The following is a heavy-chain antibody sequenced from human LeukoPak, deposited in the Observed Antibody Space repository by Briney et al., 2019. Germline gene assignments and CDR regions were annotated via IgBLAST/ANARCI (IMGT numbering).Heavy chain of an antibody. V-gene: IGHV3-23*01. CDR1: GFTLSMYA. CDR2: TSSSDAGT. CDR3: AKAPVTSCRGAYCYPFDY. Sequence: VGSLRLSCAASGFTLSMYAMSWVRQAPGKGLEWVSATSSSDAGTYYAESVRGRFTISRDNSKNTLYLQMNSLRAEDAAVYYCAKAPVTSCRGAYCYPFDYWGQGALVTVSS. D-gene: IGHD2-21*01. J-gene: IGHJ4*02.